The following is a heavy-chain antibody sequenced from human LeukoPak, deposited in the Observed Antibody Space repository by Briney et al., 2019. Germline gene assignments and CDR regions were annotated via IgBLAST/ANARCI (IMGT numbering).Heavy chain of an antibody. D-gene: IGHD6-13*01. V-gene: IGHV4-38-2*01. CDR1: GYSISSGYY. J-gene: IGHJ4*02. CDR3: ARQIGQQLVSGY. Sequence: SETLSLTCAVSGYSISSGYYWGWIRQPPGKGLEWIGSIYHSGSTYYNPSLKSRVTISVDTSKNQFSLKLSSVTAADTAVYYCARQIGQQLVSGYWGQGTLVTVSS. CDR2: IYHSGST.